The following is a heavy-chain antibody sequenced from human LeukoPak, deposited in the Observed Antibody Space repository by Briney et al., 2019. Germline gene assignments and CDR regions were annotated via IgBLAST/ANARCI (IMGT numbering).Heavy chain of an antibody. Sequence: GGSLRLSCAASGFTVSSSYMSWVRQAPGKGLEWVSSISSSSTYIYYADSVKGRFTISRDNAKNSLYLQMNSLRAEDTAVYYCARDGAVCGGDCSDPSPYNYWGQGTLVTVSS. J-gene: IGHJ4*02. CDR1: GFTVSSSY. CDR3: ARDGAVCGGDCSDPSPYNY. D-gene: IGHD2-21*02. V-gene: IGHV3-21*01. CDR2: ISSSSTYI.